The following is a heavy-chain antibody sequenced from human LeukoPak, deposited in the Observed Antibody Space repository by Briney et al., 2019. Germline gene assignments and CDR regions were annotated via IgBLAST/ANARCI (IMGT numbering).Heavy chain of an antibody. CDR2: LYSGGST. D-gene: IGHD5-24*01. CDR3: ASRDKGYYYGMDV. V-gene: IGHV3-66*01. CDR1: GVTVSGNY. Sequence: PGGSLRLSCAACGVTVSGNYMSWVRQAPGKGLEWVSLLYSGGSTYYADSVKGRFSISRDNSKNTLYLQMNSLRAEDTAVYYCASRDKGYYYGMDVRGQGTTVTVSS. J-gene: IGHJ6*02.